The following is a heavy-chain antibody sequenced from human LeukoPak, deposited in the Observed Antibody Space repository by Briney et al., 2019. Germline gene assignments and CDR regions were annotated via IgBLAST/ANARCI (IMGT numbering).Heavy chain of an antibody. J-gene: IGHJ6*02. CDR3: ARPQILTMVRGGYYYYGMDV. D-gene: IGHD3-10*01. CDR1: GFTFSSYA. Sequence: PGGSLRLSCAASGFTFSSYAMNWVRQAPGKGLEWVSGISGSGGSTYYADPVKGRFTISRDNSKNTLYLQMNSLRAEDTALYYCARPQILTMVRGGYYYYGMDVWGQGTTVTVSS. CDR2: ISGSGGST. V-gene: IGHV3-23*01.